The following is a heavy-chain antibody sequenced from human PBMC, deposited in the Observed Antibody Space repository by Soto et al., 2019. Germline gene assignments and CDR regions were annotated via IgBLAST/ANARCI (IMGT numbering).Heavy chain of an antibody. Sequence: SETLSLTCTVSGGSISSYYWSWIRQPPGKGLEWIGYIYYSGSTNYNPSHKSRVTISVDTSKNQFSLKLSSVTAADTAVYYCARDGDGRMTTTPYYYNGMDVWGPGTTVTVS. J-gene: IGHJ6*02. CDR1: GGSISSYY. CDR3: ARDGDGRMTTTPYYYNGMDV. D-gene: IGHD4-4*01. CDR2: IYYSGST. V-gene: IGHV4-59*01.